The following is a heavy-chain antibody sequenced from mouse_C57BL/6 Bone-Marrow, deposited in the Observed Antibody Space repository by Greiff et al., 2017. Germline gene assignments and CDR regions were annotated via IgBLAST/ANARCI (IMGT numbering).Heavy chain of an antibody. CDR3: ARSDDYEYYFDY. V-gene: IGHV1-50*01. J-gene: IGHJ2*01. D-gene: IGHD2-4*01. Sequence: QVQLQQPGAELVKPGASVKLSCKASGYTFTSYWMQWVKQRPGQGLEWIGEIDPSDSYTNYNQKFKGKATLTVDTSSRPAYMQLSSLTSEDSAVYYCARSDDYEYYFDYWGQGTTLTVSS. CDR1: GYTFTSYW. CDR2: IDPSDSYT.